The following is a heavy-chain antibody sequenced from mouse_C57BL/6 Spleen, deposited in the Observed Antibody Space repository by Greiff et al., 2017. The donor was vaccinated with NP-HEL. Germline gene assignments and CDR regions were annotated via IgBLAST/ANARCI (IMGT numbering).Heavy chain of an antibody. CDR1: GYTFTSYW. V-gene: IGHV1-64*01. CDR2: IHPNSGST. D-gene: IGHD2-3*01. J-gene: IGHJ3*01. Sequence: VQLQQPGAELVKPGASVKLSCKASGYTFTSYWIHWVKQRPGQGLEWIGMIHPNSGSTNYNEKFKSKATLTVDKSSSTAYMQLSSLTSEDSAVYYCARGNDGYYGRVWFAYWGQGTLVTVSA. CDR3: ARGNDGYYGRVWFAY.